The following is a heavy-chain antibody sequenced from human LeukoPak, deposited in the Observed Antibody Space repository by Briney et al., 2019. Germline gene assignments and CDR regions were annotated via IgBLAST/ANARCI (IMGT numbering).Heavy chain of an antibody. CDR1: GYSLTTNW. CDR2: IYPGDSDP. Sequence: GESLRISCKGSGYSLTTNWIGWVRQMPGKGLEWMGIIYPGDSDPRYSPSFQGQVTMSADKSVSTAYLQWSRLEAPDTAMYYCVTGGGFWGQGTLVTVSS. V-gene: IGHV5-51*01. CDR3: VTGGGF. D-gene: IGHD3-16*01. J-gene: IGHJ4*02.